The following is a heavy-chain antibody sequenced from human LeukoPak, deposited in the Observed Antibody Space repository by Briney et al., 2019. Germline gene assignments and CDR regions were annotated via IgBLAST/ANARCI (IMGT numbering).Heavy chain of an antibody. CDR1: EFTDSRNY. CDR3: TRDQMNY. Sequence: HGGSLRLSCTASEFTDSRNYMLWVRQAPGKGLEWVSLIFSNGDTHYAGSVKGRFTISRDTSKNTVSLQMNSLRVEDTAMYYCTRDQMNYWGQGTLVTVSS. V-gene: IGHV3-53*01. D-gene: IGHD5-24*01. J-gene: IGHJ4*02. CDR2: IFSNGDT.